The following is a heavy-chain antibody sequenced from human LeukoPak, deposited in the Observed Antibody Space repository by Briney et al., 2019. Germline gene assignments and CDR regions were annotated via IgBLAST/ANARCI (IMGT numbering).Heavy chain of an antibody. J-gene: IGHJ5*02. Sequence: SETLSLTCTVSGGSISSGSYYWSWIRQPAGKGLEWIGRIYTSGSTNYNPSLKSRVTISVDTSKNQFSLKLSSVNAADTAVYYCARGRIIAARRGRNWFDPWGQGTLVSVSS. CDR3: ARGRIIAARRGRNWFDP. CDR1: GGSISSGSYY. CDR2: IYTSGST. V-gene: IGHV4-61*02. D-gene: IGHD6-6*01.